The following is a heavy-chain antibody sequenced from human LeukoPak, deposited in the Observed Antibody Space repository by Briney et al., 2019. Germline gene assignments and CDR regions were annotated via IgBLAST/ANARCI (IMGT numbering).Heavy chain of an antibody. D-gene: IGHD5-18*01. CDR1: GYKFTGCY. CDR3: AKADSHRGYSYATLAYYYMDV. V-gene: IGHV1-2*02. J-gene: IGHJ6*03. Sequence: ASVKVSCRASGYKFTGCYLHWVRQAPGQGLEWMGWINPNIGGTHYAQKFRGRVTMTRDTSINAAYMELSSLTSDDTAVYYCAKADSHRGYSYATLAYYYMDVWGEGTTVTVSS. CDR2: INPNIGGT.